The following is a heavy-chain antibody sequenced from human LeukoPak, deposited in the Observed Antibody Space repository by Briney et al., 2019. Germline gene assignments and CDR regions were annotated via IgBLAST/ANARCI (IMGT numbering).Heavy chain of an antibody. CDR3: ARGTRSTVGTHAFDI. V-gene: IGHV1-69*04. CDR1: GGTFSRYA. D-gene: IGHD4-23*01. Sequence: GATVKVSCKASGGTFSRYAISWVRQAPGQGLEWMGRIIPILGIANYAQKFQGRVTITADKSTSTAYMELSSLRSEETAVYYCARGTRSTVGTHAFDIWGQGTMVTVSS. J-gene: IGHJ3*02. CDR2: IIPILGIA.